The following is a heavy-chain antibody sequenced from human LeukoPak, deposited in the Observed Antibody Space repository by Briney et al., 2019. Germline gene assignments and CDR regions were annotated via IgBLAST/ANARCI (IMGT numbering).Heavy chain of an antibody. CDR2: ISYTSETK. CDR3: AKDRGGSSQLGDAFDV. CDR1: GFPFDEYA. V-gene: IGHV3-9*01. Sequence: GGSLRLSCAASGFPFDEYAMHWIRQAPGKSLEWVSGISYTSETKGYVDSVKGRFTISRDNSKNSLYLQMNSLRAEDTALYYCAKDRGGSSQLGDAFDVWGHGTMVTVSS. D-gene: IGHD2-15*01. J-gene: IGHJ3*01.